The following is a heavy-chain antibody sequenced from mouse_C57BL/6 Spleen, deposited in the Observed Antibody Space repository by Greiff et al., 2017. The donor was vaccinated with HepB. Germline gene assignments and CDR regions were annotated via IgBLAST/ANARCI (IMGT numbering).Heavy chain of an antibody. V-gene: IGHV1-62-2*01. J-gene: IGHJ1*03. CDR2: FYPGSGSI. Sequence: VKLQESGAELVKPGASVKLSCKASGYTFTEYTIHWVKQRSGQGLEWIGWFYPGSGSIKYNEKFKDKATLTADKSSSTVYMELSRLTSEDSAVYFCARHHPYYGSSYAYWYFDVWGTGTTVTVSS. CDR1: GYTFTEYT. D-gene: IGHD1-1*01. CDR3: ARHHPYYGSSYAYWYFDV.